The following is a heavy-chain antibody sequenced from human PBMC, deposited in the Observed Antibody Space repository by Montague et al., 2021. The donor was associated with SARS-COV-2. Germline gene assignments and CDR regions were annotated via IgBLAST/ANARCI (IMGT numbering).Heavy chain of an antibody. CDR3: AGAEAATGTPDDP. V-gene: IGHV4-4*07. Sequence: SETLSLTCSVSGGSISSYYWSWIRQPAGKGLEWIGRIYGCGSTNYNSSLKSRVTLSVDSSKNQFSLRLTSVTAADAAVYYCAGAEAATGTPDDPWGQGILVTVSS. J-gene: IGHJ5*02. D-gene: IGHD6-25*01. CDR2: IYGCGST. CDR1: GGSISSYY.